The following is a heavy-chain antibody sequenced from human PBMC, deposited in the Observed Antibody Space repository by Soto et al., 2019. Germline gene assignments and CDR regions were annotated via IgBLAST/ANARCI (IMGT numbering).Heavy chain of an antibody. V-gene: IGHV3-21*01. CDR2: ISSSSSYI. Sequence: GGSLRLSCAASGFTFSSYSMNWVRQAPGKGLEWVSSISSSSSYIYYADSVKGRFTISRDNAKNSLYLQMNSLRAEDTAVYYCARQFDYCSGGSCYFDYWGQGTLVTVSS. CDR1: GFTFSSYS. J-gene: IGHJ4*02. CDR3: ARQFDYCSGGSCYFDY. D-gene: IGHD2-15*01.